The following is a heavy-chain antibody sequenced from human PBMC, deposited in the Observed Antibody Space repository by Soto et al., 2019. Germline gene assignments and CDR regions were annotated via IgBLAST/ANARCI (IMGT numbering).Heavy chain of an antibody. V-gene: IGHV1-46*01. CDR1: GYTFTSYY. CDR3: ARPPYPGCINAVCYPLDY. J-gene: IGHJ4*02. Sequence: QVQLVQSGAEVKKPGASVKISCKASGYTFTSYYMHWVRQAPGQGLEWMGIINPSGGSTNYAQKLQGRVAMTRDTSTSTVYMELNSLRSEDTAVSYCARPPYPGCINAVCYPLDYWGQGTLVTVS. CDR2: INPSGGST. D-gene: IGHD2-8*01.